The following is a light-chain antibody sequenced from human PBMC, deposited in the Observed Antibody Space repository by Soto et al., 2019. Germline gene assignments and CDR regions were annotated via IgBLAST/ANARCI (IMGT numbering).Light chain of an antibody. CDR2: DAS. Sequence: DIQMTQSPSSLSASVGDRVTITCQASQDISNYLNWYQQKPGKAPKLLIYDASNLETGVPSRFSGSGSGTDFTFTISRLQPEDIATYYCQQYDKLPYTFGQGTKLEI. V-gene: IGKV1-33*01. J-gene: IGKJ2*01. CDR3: QQYDKLPYT. CDR1: QDISNY.